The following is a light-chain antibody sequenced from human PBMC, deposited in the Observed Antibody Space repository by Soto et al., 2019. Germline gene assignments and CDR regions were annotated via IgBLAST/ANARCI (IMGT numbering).Light chain of an antibody. J-gene: IGKJ4*01. Sequence: DIQLTQSPSSLSASVGETVTVTSQASQDISVYLNWYQEKPGKAPTLLIYDASNLKTGVPSRFSGLGSGTHFTLTISNLQPEDIATYFCQHYDDVLVTFGGGTKVEI. V-gene: IGKV1-33*01. CDR3: QHYDDVLVT. CDR2: DAS. CDR1: QDISVY.